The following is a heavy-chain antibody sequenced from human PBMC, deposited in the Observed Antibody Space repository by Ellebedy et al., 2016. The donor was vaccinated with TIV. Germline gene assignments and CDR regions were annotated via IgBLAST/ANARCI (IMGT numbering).Heavy chain of an antibody. CDR1: GGTFSSYA. V-gene: IGHV1-69*13. Sequence: AASVKVSCKASGGTFSSYAISWVRQAPGQGLEWMGGIIPIFGTANYAQKFQGRVTITADESTSTAYMELSSLRSEDTAVYYCAGYRSGSFDYWGQGTLVTVSS. CDR3: AGYRSGSFDY. J-gene: IGHJ4*02. CDR2: IIPIFGTA. D-gene: IGHD1-26*01.